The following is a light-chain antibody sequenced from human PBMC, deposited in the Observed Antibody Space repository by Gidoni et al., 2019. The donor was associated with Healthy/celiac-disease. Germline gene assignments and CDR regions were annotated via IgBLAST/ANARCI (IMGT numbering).Light chain of an antibody. CDR3: QQSYSTPPT. V-gene: IGKV1-39*01. CDR2: AAS. CDR1: QSISSY. Sequence: DIQMTQSPSSLSASVGDRVTITCRASQSISSYLNWYQQKPGKAPKLLIYAASSLQSGVPSRFSGSGSGTDFTLTISSLQPEDFATYSWQQSYSTPPTFGQGTKVEIK. J-gene: IGKJ1*01.